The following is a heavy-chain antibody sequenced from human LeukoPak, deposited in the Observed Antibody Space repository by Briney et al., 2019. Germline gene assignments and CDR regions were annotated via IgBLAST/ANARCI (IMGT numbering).Heavy chain of an antibody. CDR1: GFRFSSYV. CDR2: IDGGDGAS. D-gene: IGHD1-26*01. Sequence: GGSLRLSCAASGFRFSSYVMSWVRQAPGEGLEYVSSIDGGDGASYYADSVKGRFTISRDNSKNTLFLQMNSLRVEDTAVYYCARVDSGNYDYWGQGTLLTVSS. CDR3: ARVDSGNYDY. J-gene: IGHJ4*02. V-gene: IGHV3-23*01.